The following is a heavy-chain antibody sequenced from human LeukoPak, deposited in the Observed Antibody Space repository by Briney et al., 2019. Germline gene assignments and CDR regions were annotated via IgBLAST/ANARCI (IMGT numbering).Heavy chain of an antibody. D-gene: IGHD3-10*01. CDR3: ARGSYGRITMVRGVSYWFDP. Sequence: SETLSLTCAVSGGSISSYYWSWIRQPPGKGREWIGYIYYSGSTNYNPSLKRRVTISVDTSKNQFSLKMSSVAAADTAVYYCARGSYGRITMVRGVSYWFDPWGRGTLVTVSS. CDR1: GGSISSYY. V-gene: IGHV4-59*01. CDR2: IYYSGST. J-gene: IGHJ5*02.